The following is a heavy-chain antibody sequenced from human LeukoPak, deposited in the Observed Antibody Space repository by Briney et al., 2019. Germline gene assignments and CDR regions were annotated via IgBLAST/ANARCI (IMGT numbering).Heavy chain of an antibody. D-gene: IGHD6-19*01. CDR2: ISYDGSNK. V-gene: IGHV3-30*04. J-gene: IGHJ5*02. CDR1: GFTFSSYA. CDR3: ARDAYSSGWSGRFDP. Sequence: PGGSLRLSCAASGFTFSSYAMHWVRQAPGKGLEWVAVISYDGSNKYYADSVKGRFTISRDNSKNTLYLQMNSLRAEDTAVYYCARDAYSSGWSGRFDPWGQGTLVTVSS.